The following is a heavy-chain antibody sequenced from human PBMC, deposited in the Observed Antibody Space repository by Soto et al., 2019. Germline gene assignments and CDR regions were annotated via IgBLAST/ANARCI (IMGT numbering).Heavy chain of an antibody. CDR2: IVVGSGNT. CDR3: AAGYYYDSSGYPDAFDI. D-gene: IGHD3-22*01. J-gene: IGHJ3*02. Sequence: ASVKVSCKASGFTFTSSAVQWVRQARGQRLEWIGWIVVGSGNTNYAQKFQERVTITRDMSTSTAYMELSSLRSEDTAVYYCAAGYYYDSSGYPDAFDIWGQGTMVTVSS. V-gene: IGHV1-58*01. CDR1: GFTFTSSA.